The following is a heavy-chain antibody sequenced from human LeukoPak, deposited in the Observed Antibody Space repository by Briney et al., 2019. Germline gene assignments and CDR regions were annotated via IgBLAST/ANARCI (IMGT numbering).Heavy chain of an antibody. CDR1: GYTFTGYY. D-gene: IGHD3-10*01. CDR3: AREEESDVNFDY. Sequence: ASVKVSCKASGYTFTGYYMHWVRQAPGQGLERMGWINPNSGGTNYAQKFQGRVTMTRDTSISTAYMELSRLRSDDTAVYYCAREEESDVNFDYWGQGTLVTVSS. CDR2: INPNSGGT. J-gene: IGHJ4*02. V-gene: IGHV1-2*02.